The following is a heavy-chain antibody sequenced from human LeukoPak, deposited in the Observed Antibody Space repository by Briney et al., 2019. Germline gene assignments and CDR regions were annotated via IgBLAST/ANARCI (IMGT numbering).Heavy chain of an antibody. J-gene: IGHJ6*04. CDR3: ARDSIFGILRYFDWFPDV. V-gene: IGHV3-7*01. CDR2: IKQDGSEK. D-gene: IGHD3-9*01. Sequence: GGSLRLSCAASGFTFSSYWMSWVRQAPGKGLEWVANIKQDGSEKYYVDSVKGRFTISRDNAKNSLYLQMNSLRAEDTAVYYCARDSIFGILRYFDWFPDVWGKGTTVTISS. CDR1: GFTFSSYW.